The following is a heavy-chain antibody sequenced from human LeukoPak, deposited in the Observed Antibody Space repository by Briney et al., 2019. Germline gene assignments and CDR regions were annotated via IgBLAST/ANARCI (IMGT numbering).Heavy chain of an antibody. Sequence: ASVKVSCKASGYTFTTYGISWVRQAPGQGLEWMRWISTYNGNTNYAQNLQGRVTMTTDTSTSTAHMELRSLRSDDTAVYYCARDLGRRCSGGSCNYYSNYMDVWGKGTTVTISS. CDR1: GYTFTTYG. CDR3: ARDLGRRCSGGSCNYYSNYMDV. CDR2: ISTYNGNT. V-gene: IGHV1-18*01. J-gene: IGHJ6*03. D-gene: IGHD2-15*01.